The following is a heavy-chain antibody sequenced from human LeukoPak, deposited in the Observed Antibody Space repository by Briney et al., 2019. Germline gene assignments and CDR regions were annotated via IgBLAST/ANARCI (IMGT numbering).Heavy chain of an antibody. CDR3: AKAPGHYYDSSGYYDY. J-gene: IGHJ4*02. CDR2: INSDGSIT. V-gene: IGHV3-74*01. CDR1: GFTFTTYW. Sequence: GGSLRLSCAASGFTFTTYWMHWVRQAPGKGLVWVSHINSDGSITSYADSVKGRFTISRDNSKNTLYLQMNSLRAEDTAVYYCAKAPGHYYDSSGYYDYWGQGTLVTVSS. D-gene: IGHD3-22*01.